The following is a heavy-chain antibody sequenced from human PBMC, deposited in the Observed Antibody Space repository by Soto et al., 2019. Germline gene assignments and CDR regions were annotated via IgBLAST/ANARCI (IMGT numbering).Heavy chain of an antibody. D-gene: IGHD3-3*01. V-gene: IGHV3-33*01. J-gene: IGHJ4*02. CDR2: IWYDGSNK. CDR3: VGTGLRFLEWHPPDY. Sequence: QVQLVESGGGVVQPGRSLRLSCAASGFTFSSYGMHWVRQAPGKGLEWVAVIWYDGSNKYYADSVKGRFTISRDNSKNTLYLQMNSLRAEDTAVYYCVGTGLRFLEWHPPDYWGQGTLVTVSS. CDR1: GFTFSSYG.